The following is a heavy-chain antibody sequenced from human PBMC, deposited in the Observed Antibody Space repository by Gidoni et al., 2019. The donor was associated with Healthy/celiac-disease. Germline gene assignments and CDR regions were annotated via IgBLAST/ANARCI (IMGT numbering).Heavy chain of an antibody. CDR1: GFTFSSYA. CDR3: ARAPGQSGYDYVWGSYRFPYAFDI. D-gene: IGHD3-16*02. J-gene: IGHJ3*02. CDR2: ISYDGSNK. Sequence: QVQLVESGGGVVQPGRSLRLSCAASGFTFSSYAMHWVRQAPGKGLEWVAVISYDGSNKYYADSVKGRFTISRDNSKNTLYLQMNSLRAEDTAVYYCARAPGQSGYDYVWGSYRFPYAFDIWGQGTMVTVSS. V-gene: IGHV3-30-3*01.